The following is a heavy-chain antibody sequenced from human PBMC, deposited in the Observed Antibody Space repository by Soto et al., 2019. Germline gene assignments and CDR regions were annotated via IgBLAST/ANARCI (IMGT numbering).Heavy chain of an antibody. CDR3: ARMATWIVGATTLYYYAMDG. CDR1: GYTFTSYG. V-gene: IGHV1-18*01. Sequence: QVQLVQSGAEVKKPGASVKVSCKASGYTFTSYGISWVRQAPGQGLEWMGWISAYNGNTNYAQKLQGRVTMTTDTSTSTAYMELRSLRSDDTAVYYCARMATWIVGATTLYYYAMDGWGQGTTVTVSS. D-gene: IGHD1-26*01. J-gene: IGHJ6*02. CDR2: ISAYNGNT.